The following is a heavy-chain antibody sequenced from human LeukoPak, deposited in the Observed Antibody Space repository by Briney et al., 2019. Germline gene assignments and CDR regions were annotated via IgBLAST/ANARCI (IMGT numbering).Heavy chain of an antibody. CDR3: ARDTPATTVDFDY. CDR1: GYTFTSYY. J-gene: IGHJ4*02. D-gene: IGHD4-23*01. CDR2: INPSGGST. V-gene: IGHV1-46*01. Sequence: GASVKVSCKASGYTFTSYYMHWVRQAPGQGLEWMGIINPSGGSTSYAQKFQGRVTMTTDTSTSTAYMELRSLKSDDTAMYYCARDTPATTVDFDYWGQGTLVTVSS.